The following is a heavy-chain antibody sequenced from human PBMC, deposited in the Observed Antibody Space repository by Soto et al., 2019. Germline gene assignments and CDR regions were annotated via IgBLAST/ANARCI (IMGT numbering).Heavy chain of an antibody. CDR2: INHSGST. V-gene: IGHV4-34*01. D-gene: IGHD3-3*01. CDR1: GGSLSGDY. CDR3: ARGLYDLRSGDRFDI. Sequence: SETLSLTCAVYGGSLSGDYGSWIRQPPGKGLEWIGEINHSGSTNYNPSLKSRLIMSVDTSRNQFSLRLTSVTAADTAVYYCARGLYDLRSGDRFDIWGQGTVVTVSS. J-gene: IGHJ3*02.